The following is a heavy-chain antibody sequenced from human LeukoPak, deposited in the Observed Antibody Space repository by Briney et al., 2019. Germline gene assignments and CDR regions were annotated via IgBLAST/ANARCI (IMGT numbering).Heavy chain of an antibody. D-gene: IGHD6-19*01. CDR2: ISAYNGNT. CDR3: ARSDSSGRYGGYYYYYMDV. J-gene: IGHJ6*03. V-gene: IGHV1-18*01. CDR1: GYTFTSYG. Sequence: ASVKVSCKASGYTFTSYGFIWVRQAPGQGLEWMGWISAYNGNTNYAQKLQGRVTMTTDTSTSTAYMELRSLRSDDTAVYYCARSDSSGRYGGYYYYYMDVWGKGTTVTVSS.